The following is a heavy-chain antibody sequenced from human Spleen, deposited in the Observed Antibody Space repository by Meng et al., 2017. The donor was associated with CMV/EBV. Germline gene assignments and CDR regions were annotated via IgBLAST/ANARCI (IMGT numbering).Heavy chain of an antibody. Sequence: KVSCKGSGYSFTSYWIGWVRQMPGKGLEWMGIIYPGDSDTRYSPSFQGQVTISADKSISTAYLQWSSLKASDTAMYYCARGYYGSGLTLNGMDVWGQGTTVTVS. CDR3: ARGYYGSGLTLNGMDV. J-gene: IGHJ6*02. CDR1: GYSFTSYW. CDR2: IYPGDSDT. D-gene: IGHD3-10*01. V-gene: IGHV5-51*01.